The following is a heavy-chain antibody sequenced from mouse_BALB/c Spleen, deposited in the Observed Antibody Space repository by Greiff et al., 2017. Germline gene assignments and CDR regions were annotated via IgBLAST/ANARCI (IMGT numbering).Heavy chain of an antibody. V-gene: IGHV5-12-2*01. D-gene: IGHD2-4*01. CDR2: ISNGGGST. CDR1: GFTFSSYT. Sequence: EVQVVESGGGLVQPGGSLKLSCAASGFTFSSYTMSWVRQTPEKRLEWVAYISNGGGSTYYPDTVKGRFTISRDNAKNTLYLQMSSLKSEDTAMYYCAREGLRPAWFAYWGQGTLVTVSA. J-gene: IGHJ3*01. CDR3: AREGLRPAWFAY.